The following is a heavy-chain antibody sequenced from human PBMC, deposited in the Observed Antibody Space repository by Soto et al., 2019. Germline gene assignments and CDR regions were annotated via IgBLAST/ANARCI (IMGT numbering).Heavy chain of an antibody. J-gene: IGHJ1*01. Sequence: QVQLVQSGAEVKKPGASVKVSCKASGYIFTAYSMHWVRQAPGQGLEWIGVVNPSGGSAKYAQKFQGRITMTSDTSTRTVSMALSSLTSEDTAVYYCAREEKCSDSICYSEYFQRWGQGTLVTVSS. CDR2: VNPSGGSA. CDR1: GYIFTAYS. CDR3: AREEKCSDSICYSEYFQR. V-gene: IGHV1-46*01. D-gene: IGHD2-15*01.